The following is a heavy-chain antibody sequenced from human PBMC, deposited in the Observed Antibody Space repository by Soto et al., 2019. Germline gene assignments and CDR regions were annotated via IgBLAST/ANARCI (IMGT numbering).Heavy chain of an antibody. D-gene: IGHD5-18*01. Sequence: SETLSLTCTVSGGSVTSDEDYWTWIRQSPGKGLEWIGYIPNSGSTGYNPSLKTRLSMSVDRSKNQFTLRLTSVTAADTAVYFCASESGSTYGYFDHWGQGTQVTVSS. CDR1: GGSVTSDEDY. J-gene: IGHJ4*02. V-gene: IGHV4-30-4*01. CDR2: IPNSGST. CDR3: ASESGSTYGYFDH.